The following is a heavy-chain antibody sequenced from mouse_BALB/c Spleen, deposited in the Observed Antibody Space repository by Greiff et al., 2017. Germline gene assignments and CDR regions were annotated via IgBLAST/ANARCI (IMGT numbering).Heavy chain of an antibody. V-gene: IGHV1-54*01. J-gene: IGHJ2*01. CDR2: INPGSGGT. D-gene: IGHD2-1*01. CDR3: ARGGNYDY. Sequence: QVQLQQSGAELVRPGTSVKVSCTASGYAFTNYLIEWVKQRPGQGLEWIGVINPGSGGTNYNEKFKGKATLTADKSSSTAYMQLSSLTSDDSAVYFCARGGNYDYWGQGTTLTVSS. CDR1: GYAFTNYL.